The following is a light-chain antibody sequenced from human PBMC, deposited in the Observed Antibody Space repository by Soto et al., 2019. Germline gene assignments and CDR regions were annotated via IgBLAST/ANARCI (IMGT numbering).Light chain of an antibody. Sequence: NFMLTQPHSVSESPGKTVTISCTRSSGSIASNYVQWYQQRPGSAPTTVIYEDNQRPPGVPDRFSGSIDSSSNSASLTISGLQTEDEADYYCQSYDSSNHAVVFGGGTKLTVL. CDR2: EDN. J-gene: IGLJ2*01. CDR3: QSYDSSNHAVV. V-gene: IGLV6-57*04. CDR1: SGSIASNY.